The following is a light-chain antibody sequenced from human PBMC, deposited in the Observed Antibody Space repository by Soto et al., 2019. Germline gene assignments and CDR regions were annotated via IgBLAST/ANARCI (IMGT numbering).Light chain of an antibody. Sequence: QSVLTQPPSASGTPGQRVTISCSGSSSNIGSNYVYWYQQLPGTAPKLLIYRNNQRPSGVPDRFSGSKSGTSASLAISGLRSEDEADYYCAAWDDSLDAVFGGGTQLTVL. CDR2: RNN. CDR1: SSNIGSNY. J-gene: IGLJ7*01. CDR3: AAWDDSLDAV. V-gene: IGLV1-47*01.